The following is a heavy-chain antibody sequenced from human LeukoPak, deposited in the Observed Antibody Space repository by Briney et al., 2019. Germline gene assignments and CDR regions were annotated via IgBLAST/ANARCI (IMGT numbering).Heavy chain of an antibody. CDR1: GFTFDDYA. Sequence: GGSLRLSCAASGFTFDDYAMHWVRQAPGKGLEWVSGISWNSGSIGYADSVKGRFTISRDNAKNSLYLQMNSLRAEDTALYYCAKEGDGYNYGAFDIWGQGTMVTVSS. CDR3: AKEGDGYNYGAFDI. CDR2: ISWNSGSI. V-gene: IGHV3-9*01. J-gene: IGHJ3*02. D-gene: IGHD5-24*01.